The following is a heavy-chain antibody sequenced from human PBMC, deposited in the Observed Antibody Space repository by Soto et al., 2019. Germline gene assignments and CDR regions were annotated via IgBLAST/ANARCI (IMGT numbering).Heavy chain of an antibody. CDR2: IYPGDSDT. D-gene: IGHD6-6*01. CDR3: ARQDSSSCETRFAS. Sequence: PGESLKISCKGSGYSFSSYWIAWVRQMPGKGLEWMGIIYPGDSDTRYSPSFQGQVTISADKSNNTAYLQWSSLKASGTGMYYCARQDSSSCETRFASGGKGLLVTVSS. V-gene: IGHV5-51*01. CDR1: GYSFSSYW. J-gene: IGHJ5*01.